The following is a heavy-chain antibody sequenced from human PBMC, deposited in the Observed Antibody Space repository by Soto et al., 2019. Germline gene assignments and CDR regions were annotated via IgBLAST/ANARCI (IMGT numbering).Heavy chain of an antibody. J-gene: IGHJ5*02. CDR1: GYTFTSYG. CDR2: ISAYNGNT. Sequence: GASVKVSCKASGYTFTSYGISWVRQAPGQGLEWMGWISAYNGNTNYAQKLQGRVTMTTDTSTSTAYMELRSLRSDDTAVYYCARAGYSSGWYPLSVDPWGQGTLVTVSS. D-gene: IGHD6-19*01. CDR3: ARAGYSSGWYPLSVDP. V-gene: IGHV1-18*01.